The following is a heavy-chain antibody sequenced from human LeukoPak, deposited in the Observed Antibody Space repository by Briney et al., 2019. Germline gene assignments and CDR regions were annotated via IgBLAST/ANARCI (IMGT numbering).Heavy chain of an antibody. CDR3: ASKAAGKISG. V-gene: IGHV4-34*01. J-gene: IGHJ4*02. CDR1: GGSFSGYY. Sequence: SETLSLTCAVYGGSFSGYYWSWIRQHPGKGLEWIGEINHSGSTNYNPSLKSRVTISVDTSKNQFSLKLSSVTAADTAVYYCASKAAGKISGWGQGTLVTVSS. D-gene: IGHD6-13*01. CDR2: INHSGST.